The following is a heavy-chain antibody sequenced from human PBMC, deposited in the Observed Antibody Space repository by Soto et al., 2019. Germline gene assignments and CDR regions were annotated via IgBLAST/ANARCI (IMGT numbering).Heavy chain of an antibody. D-gene: IGHD2-15*01. J-gene: IGHJ6*02. CDR1: GGTFSSYA. V-gene: IGHV1-69*01. Sequence: QVQLVQSGAEVKKPGSSVKVSCKASGGTFSSYAISWVRQAPGQGLEWMGGSIPIFGTANYAQKFQGRVTSTADESTSKAYMELTSLRSEDTAVYYCARGEQLNNVVLVAANPSYYYYGMDVWGQGTTVTVSS. CDR2: SIPIFGTA. CDR3: ARGEQLNNVVLVAANPSYYYYGMDV.